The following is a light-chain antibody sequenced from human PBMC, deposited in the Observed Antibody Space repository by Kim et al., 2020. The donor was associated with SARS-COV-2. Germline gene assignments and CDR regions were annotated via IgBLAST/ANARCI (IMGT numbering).Light chain of an antibody. V-gene: IGKV1-17*01. J-gene: IGKJ5*01. CDR3: LQHRTYPIT. CDR2: GAS. Sequence: ASVGDRVTSNCRASQYIGNDLVWYQQNPRRAPKRLIYGASNLQSGVPSRFSGSGSETEFTLTINGLQPEDFATYFCLQHRTYPITFGQRTRLEIK. CDR1: QYIGND.